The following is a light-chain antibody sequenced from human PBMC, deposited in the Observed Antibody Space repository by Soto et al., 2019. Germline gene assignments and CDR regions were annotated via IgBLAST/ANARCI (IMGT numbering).Light chain of an antibody. CDR2: SNN. J-gene: IGLJ2*01. V-gene: IGLV1-44*01. CDR3: VAWDGSLNVVL. Sequence: QSVLTQPPSASGTPGQRVTISCSGSNSNIGTNTVNWYQHLPGSAPKLLIYSNNQRPSGVPDRFSGSKSGTSASLAISGLQPDDEADYYCVAWDGSLNVVLFGGGTKLTVL. CDR1: NSNIGTNT.